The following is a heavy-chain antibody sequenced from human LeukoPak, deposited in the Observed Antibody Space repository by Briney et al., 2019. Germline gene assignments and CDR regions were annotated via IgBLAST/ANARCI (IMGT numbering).Heavy chain of an antibody. CDR2: IHYSRSS. Sequence: GSLRLSCSASGFTVSSNYMSWIRQPPGKGLEWIGYIHYSRSSNYNPSLKSRTTISVNTSKKQFSLKLSLITAATTAVYYCTRDRGRSHDYWGQGTLVTVSS. CDR1: GFTVSSNY. V-gene: IGHV4-59*02. CDR3: TRDRGRSHDY. D-gene: IGHD3-10*01. J-gene: IGHJ4*02.